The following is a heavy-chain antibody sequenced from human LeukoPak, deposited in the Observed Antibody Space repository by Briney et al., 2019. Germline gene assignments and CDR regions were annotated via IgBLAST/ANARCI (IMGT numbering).Heavy chain of an antibody. D-gene: IGHD3-22*01. V-gene: IGHV1-18*01. J-gene: IGHJ6*03. CDR3: ARVNSSGYYKYYYYYYMDV. CDR1: GYTFNNDG. CDR2: ISAYNGNT. Sequence: ASVKVSCKASGYTFNNDGISWVRQAPGQGLEWMGWISAYNGNTNYAQKLQGRVTMTTDTSTSTAYMELRSLRSDDTAVYYCARVNSSGYYKYYYYYYMDVWGKGTTVTVSS.